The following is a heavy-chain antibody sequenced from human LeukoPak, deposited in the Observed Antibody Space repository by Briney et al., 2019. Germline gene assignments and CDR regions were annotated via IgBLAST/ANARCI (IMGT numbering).Heavy chain of an antibody. D-gene: IGHD6-19*01. CDR2: INPSGGST. J-gene: IGHJ4*02. CDR1: GYTFTSYY. CDR3: ARSGAHTPTPYSSGWSSPPSDY. Sequence: ASVKVSCKASGYTFTSYYMHWVRQAPGQGLEWMGIINPSGGSTSYAQKFQGRVTMTRDMSTSTVYMELSSLRSEDTAVYYCARSGAHTPTPYSSGWSSPPSDYWGQGTLVTVSS. V-gene: IGHV1-46*01.